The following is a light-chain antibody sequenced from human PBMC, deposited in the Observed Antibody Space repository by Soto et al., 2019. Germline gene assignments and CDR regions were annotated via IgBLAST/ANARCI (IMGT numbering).Light chain of an antibody. J-gene: IGKJ5*01. CDR2: GAF. CDR1: PSVTTY. CDR3: QQRNIWPPVT. V-gene: IGKV3-11*01. Sequence: EIVLTQSPATLSLSPGERATLSCRASPSVTTYLAWYQQKPGQAPRLVIYGAFNRATGIPARFSGSGSGTDFTLTISSLEPEDFAVYYCQQRNIWPPVTFGQGTRLEI.